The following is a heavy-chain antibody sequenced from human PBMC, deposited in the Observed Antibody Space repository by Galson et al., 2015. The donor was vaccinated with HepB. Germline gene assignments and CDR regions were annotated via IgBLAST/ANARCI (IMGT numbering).Heavy chain of an antibody. CDR2: ISGSDGST. Sequence: SLRLSCAASGFTFSSYAMSWVRQAPGKGLEWVSTISGSDGSTYYADSVKGRFTISRDNSKNTLYLQMNSLRAEDTAVYYCAKDPRYCGGDCYSSYWGQGTLVTVSS. CDR3: AKDPRYCGGDCYSSY. D-gene: IGHD2-21*02. V-gene: IGHV3-23*01. J-gene: IGHJ4*02. CDR1: GFTFSSYA.